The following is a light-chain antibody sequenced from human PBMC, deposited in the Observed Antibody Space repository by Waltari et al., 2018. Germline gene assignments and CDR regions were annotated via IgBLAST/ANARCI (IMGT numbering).Light chain of an antibody. J-gene: IGLJ2*01. CDR1: SSNIGAGYD. CDR2: GNS. Sequence: QSVLTQPPSVSGAPGQRVTISCTGSSSNIGAGYDVHWYQQLPGTAPKLHIYGNSNRPSGVPDRFSGSKSGTSASLAITGLQAEDEADYYCQSYDSSLSGSSVVFGGGTKLTVL. CDR3: QSYDSSLSGSSVV. V-gene: IGLV1-40*01.